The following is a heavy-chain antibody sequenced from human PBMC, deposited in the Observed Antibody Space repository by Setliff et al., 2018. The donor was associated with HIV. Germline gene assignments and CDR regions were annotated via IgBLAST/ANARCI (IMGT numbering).Heavy chain of an antibody. CDR2: IEPKTDGATT. CDR3: TTVHYFSPTRCYIFDY. D-gene: IGHD2-2*02. V-gene: IGHV3-15*04. J-gene: IGHJ4*02. Sequence: PGGSLRLSCAAAGFTVSKNYMSWVRQAPGKGLEWVGRIEPKTDGATTHYAAPVKGRFIISRDETKNTVYLQMTSLKTEDTAVYHCTTVHYFSPTRCYIFDYWGQGTPVTVSS. CDR1: GFTVSKNY.